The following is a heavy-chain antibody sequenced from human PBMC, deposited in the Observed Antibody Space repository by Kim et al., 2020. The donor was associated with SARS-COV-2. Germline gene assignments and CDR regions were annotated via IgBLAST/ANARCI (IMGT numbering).Heavy chain of an antibody. V-gene: IGHV4-34*01. CDR1: GGSFSGYY. Sequence: SETLSLTCAVYGGSFSGYYWSWIRQPPGKGLEWIGEINHSGSTNYNPSLKSRVTISVDTSKNQFSLKLSSVTAADTAVYYCAITVTRYGMDVWGQGTTVTVSS. CDR3: AITVTRYGMDV. J-gene: IGHJ6*02. D-gene: IGHD4-17*01. CDR2: INHSGST.